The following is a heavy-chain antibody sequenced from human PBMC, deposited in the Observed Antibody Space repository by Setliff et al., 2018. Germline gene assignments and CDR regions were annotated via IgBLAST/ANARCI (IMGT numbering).Heavy chain of an antibody. J-gene: IGHJ1*01. V-gene: IGHV1-8*02. D-gene: IGHD6-19*01. CDR2: MNPNSANT. CDR1: GYTFTGYY. CDR3: ARGADRDSSSQFIQH. Sequence: ASVKVSCKASGYTFTGYYMHWVRQATGQGLEWMGWMNPNSANTGCAQKFQGRVTMTRDTSISTAYLELSSLRSEDTSVYYCARGADRDSSSQFIQHWGQGTLVTVSS.